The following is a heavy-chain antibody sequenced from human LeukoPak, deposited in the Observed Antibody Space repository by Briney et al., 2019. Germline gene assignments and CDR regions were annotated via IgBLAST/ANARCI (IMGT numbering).Heavy chain of an antibody. J-gene: IGHJ4*02. V-gene: IGHV3-48*01. Sequence: QAGGSLRLSCAASGFTFSSYSMNWVRQAPGKGLEWVSYISSSSSTIYYADSVKGRFTISRDNAKNSLYLQMNSLRAEDTAVYYCASLNKSVTTGSFGLDYWGQGTLVTVSS. CDR3: ASLNKSVTTGSFGLDY. D-gene: IGHD4-11*01. CDR2: ISSSSSTI. CDR1: GFTFSSYS.